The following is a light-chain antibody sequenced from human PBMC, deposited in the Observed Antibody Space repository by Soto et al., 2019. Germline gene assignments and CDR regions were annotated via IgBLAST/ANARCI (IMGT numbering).Light chain of an antibody. V-gene: IGLV2-14*01. CDR1: SSDVGGYNY. CDR2: EVS. Sequence: QSALTQPASVSESPGQSITISCSETSSDVGGYNYVSWYQQHPGKAPKLMIYEVSNRPSGVSNRFSGSKSGNTASLTISGLQAQDEADYYCSSYTSSSIDYVFGTGTKLTVL. CDR3: SSYTSSSIDYV. J-gene: IGLJ1*01.